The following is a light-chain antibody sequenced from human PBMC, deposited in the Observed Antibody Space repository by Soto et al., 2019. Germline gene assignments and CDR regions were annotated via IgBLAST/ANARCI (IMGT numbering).Light chain of an antibody. CDR2: GAS. Sequence: EIVMTQSPATLSVSPGERATLSCRASQSVSNNLAWYQQKPGQAPRLLIYGASTSAPGIPARFSGSGSGTEFTLTISSLLSEDFAVYYCQQYKNWPRTFGQGTKVEIK. CDR3: QQYKNWPRT. CDR1: QSVSNN. J-gene: IGKJ1*01. V-gene: IGKV3-15*01.